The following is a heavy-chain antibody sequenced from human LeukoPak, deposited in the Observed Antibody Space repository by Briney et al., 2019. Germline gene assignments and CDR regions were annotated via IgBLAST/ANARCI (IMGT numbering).Heavy chain of an antibody. D-gene: IGHD6-13*01. CDR1: GYSISSYH. CDR2: IYYSGST. V-gene: IGHV4-59*08. J-gene: IGHJ6*02. Sequence: AETLSLTCTVSGYSISSYHGRWIRQPPGKGLEWVGYIYYSGSTNYDPSRMSRVTISVDTSKNQFSLKLSSVTAAVTAVYCCARRCWDSSSWYYYNGMDVWGQATTVTVSS. CDR3: ARRCWDSSSWYYYNGMDV.